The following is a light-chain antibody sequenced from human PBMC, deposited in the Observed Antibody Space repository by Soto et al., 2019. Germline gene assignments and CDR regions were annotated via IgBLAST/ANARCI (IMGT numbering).Light chain of an antibody. CDR2: DAS. CDR1: QSISSW. Sequence: DLQMTQSPSTLSASVGDRVTITCRASQSISSWLAWYQQKPGKAPKLLIYDASSLESGVPSRFSGRGSGTEFTLTISSLQPDDFATYYCQKSNSYSWTFGQGTKGEIK. V-gene: IGKV1-5*01. J-gene: IGKJ1*01. CDR3: QKSNSYSWT.